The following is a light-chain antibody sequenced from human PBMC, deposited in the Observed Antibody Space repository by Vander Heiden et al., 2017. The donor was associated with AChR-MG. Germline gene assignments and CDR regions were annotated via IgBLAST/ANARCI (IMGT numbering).Light chain of an antibody. CDR2: AAS. CDR1: QSVSSSY. CDR3: QQYGSSPFT. Sequence: ETVLTQSPGTLSLSPGEGATLSCRASQSVSSSYLAWYQQKPGQAPRLLIYAASSRATGIPDRFSGSGSETDFTLTISRLEPEDFAVYYCQQYGSSPFTFGHGTKVDIK. J-gene: IGKJ3*01. V-gene: IGKV3-20*01.